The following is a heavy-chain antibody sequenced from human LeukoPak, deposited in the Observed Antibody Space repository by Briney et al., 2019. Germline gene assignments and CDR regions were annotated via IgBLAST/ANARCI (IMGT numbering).Heavy chain of an antibody. CDR2: IIPIFGTA. CDR3: ARAGDDYSPDY. Sequence: SVKVSCKASGGTFISYAISWVRQAPGQGLEWMGRIIPIFGTANYAQKFQGRVTITTDESTSTAYMELSSLRSEDTAVYYCARAGDDYSPDYWGQGTLVTVSS. V-gene: IGHV1-69*05. D-gene: IGHD4-11*01. CDR1: GGTFISYA. J-gene: IGHJ4*02.